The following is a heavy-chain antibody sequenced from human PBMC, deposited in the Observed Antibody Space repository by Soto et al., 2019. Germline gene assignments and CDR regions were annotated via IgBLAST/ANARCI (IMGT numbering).Heavy chain of an antibody. CDR2: ISDYNGNT. CDR1: GYGLTSDG. Sequence: GASVELPCKACGYGLTSDGRGWVRQAPGQGLEWMGWISDYNGNTNYAQKLHGRVTMTTDTSTSTAYMELRGLRSDDTAVYYCAREVAGQGAYWGQGTLVTVSS. CDR3: AREVAGQGAY. J-gene: IGHJ4*02. V-gene: IGHV1-18*04. D-gene: IGHD6-19*01.